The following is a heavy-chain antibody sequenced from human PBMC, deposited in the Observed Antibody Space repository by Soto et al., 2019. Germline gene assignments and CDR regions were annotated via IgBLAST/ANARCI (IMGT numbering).Heavy chain of an antibody. D-gene: IGHD2-21*02. V-gene: IGHV3-23*01. J-gene: IGHJ4*02. CDR2: SSDRRTGNT. CDR3: TTWLTAHFDY. CDR1: GFTFSSYT. Sequence: GGSLRLSGAASGFTFSSYTLNWVCRAPGKGLEWVATSSDRRTGNTHYSDSVRGRFTLSRDYSRNILFLQMDSLRADDTALYYCTTWLTAHFDYWGRGTQVTVSS.